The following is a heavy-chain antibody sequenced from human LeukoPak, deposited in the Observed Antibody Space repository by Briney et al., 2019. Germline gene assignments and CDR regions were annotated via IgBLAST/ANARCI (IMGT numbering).Heavy chain of an antibody. J-gene: IGHJ4*02. V-gene: IGHV1-69*04. Sequence: SVKVSCKASGGTFISYAISWVRQAPGQGLEWMGRIIPILGIANYAQKFQGRVTITADKSTSTAYMELSSLRSEDTAVYYCARSGAWPDRKVHFDYWGQGTLVTVSS. CDR2: IIPILGIA. CDR3: ARSGAWPDRKVHFDY. CDR1: GGTFISYA. D-gene: IGHD1-26*01.